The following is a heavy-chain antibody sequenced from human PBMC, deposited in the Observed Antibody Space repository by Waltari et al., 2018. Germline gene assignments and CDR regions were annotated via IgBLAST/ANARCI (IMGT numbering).Heavy chain of an antibody. D-gene: IGHD4-17*01. CDR3: ARVWGVTTSDF. Sequence: EVQLVASGGALVQLGGSLRRFCRSSGFRTRHYGMNGVRQAPGKGLEWLSFISSSGPTIHYADSVKGRFTVSRDNTKNSLSLQMNSLRAEDTAVYYCARVWGVTTSDFWGQGTLVTVSS. V-gene: IGHV3-48*03. J-gene: IGHJ4*02. CDR2: ISSSGPTI. CDR1: GFRTRHYG.